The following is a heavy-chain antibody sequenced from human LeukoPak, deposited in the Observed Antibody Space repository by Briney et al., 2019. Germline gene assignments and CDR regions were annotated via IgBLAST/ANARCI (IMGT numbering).Heavy chain of an antibody. Sequence: SQTLSLTCTVSAGSISSGDYYWSWIRQPPGNGLEWIGYIYYSGSTYYNPSLKSRVTISVDTSKNQFSLKLSSVTAADTAVYYCARGGGIYYDSSGYPSWDYWGQGTLVTVSS. J-gene: IGHJ4*02. CDR3: ARGGGIYYDSSGYPSWDY. CDR2: IYYSGST. CDR1: AGSISSGDYY. D-gene: IGHD3-22*01. V-gene: IGHV4-30-4*01.